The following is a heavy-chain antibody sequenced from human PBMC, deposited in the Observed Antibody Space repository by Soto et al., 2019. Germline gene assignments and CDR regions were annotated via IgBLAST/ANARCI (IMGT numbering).Heavy chain of an antibody. D-gene: IGHD2-15*01. CDR3: ARVVAATYYFDC. CDR1: GGSISSGDYY. CDR2: IYYSGST. J-gene: IGHJ4*02. V-gene: IGHV4-30-4*01. Sequence: QVQLQESGPGLVKPSQTLSLTCTVSGGSISSGDYYWSWIRQPPGKGLEWIGYIYYSGSTYYSPSLKSRVTISLDTSKNQFSLKLSSVTAADTAVYYCARVVAATYYFDCWGQGTLVTVSS.